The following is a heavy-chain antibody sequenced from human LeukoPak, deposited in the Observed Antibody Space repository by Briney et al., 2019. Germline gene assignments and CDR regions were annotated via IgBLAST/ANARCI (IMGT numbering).Heavy chain of an antibody. J-gene: IGHJ4*02. D-gene: IGHD3-3*01. CDR1: GFSVSNNY. V-gene: IGHV3-53*01. CDR2: IYGDGRT. Sequence: QAGGPLRLSCVVSGFSVSNNYIIWVRQAPGNGLERVSVIYGDGRTSHSASVRGRFTISRDNSKNIVSLQMNNLRAEDTAVYYCARGRGLGVVSPYFDYWGQGTLVTVSS. CDR3: ARGRGLGVVSPYFDY.